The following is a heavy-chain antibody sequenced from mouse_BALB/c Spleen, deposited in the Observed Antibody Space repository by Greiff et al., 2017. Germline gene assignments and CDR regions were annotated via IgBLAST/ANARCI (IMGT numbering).Heavy chain of an antibody. Sequence: QVQLQQPGAELVRPGASVKLSCKASGYTFTSYWINWVKQRPGQGLEWIGNIYPSDSYTNYNQKFKDKATLTVDKSSSTAYMQLSSPTSEDSAVYYCTRGILRLGYFDYWGQGTTLTVSS. J-gene: IGHJ2*01. CDR2: IYPSDSYT. V-gene: IGHV1-69*02. CDR3: TRGILRLGYFDY. CDR1: GYTFTSYW. D-gene: IGHD1-2*01.